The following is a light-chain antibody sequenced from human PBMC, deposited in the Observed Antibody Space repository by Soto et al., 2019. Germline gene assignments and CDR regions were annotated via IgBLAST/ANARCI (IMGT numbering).Light chain of an antibody. V-gene: IGLV2-14*01. CDR1: NIDVGGYNY. CDR3: SSYTISSTLVV. J-gene: IGLJ3*02. Sequence: QSGLTQPASVSGSPGQSITISCTGTNIDVGGYNYVSWYQQHPGKAPNLMIYEVTYRPSGVSNRFSGSKSGNTASLTISGLQAEDEADYYCSSYTISSTLVVFGGGTKLTVL. CDR2: EVT.